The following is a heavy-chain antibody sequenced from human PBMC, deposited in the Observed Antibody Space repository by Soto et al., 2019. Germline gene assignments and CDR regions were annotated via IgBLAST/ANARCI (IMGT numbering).Heavy chain of an antibody. J-gene: IGHJ3*02. V-gene: IGHV3-30*03. Sequence: GGSLRLSCAASGFTFSSYGMHWVRQAPGKGLEWVAVISYDGSNKHYADSVKGRFTISRDSSKNTLYLQMNSLRAEDTAVYYCAGGGRYYDSSGPLIWGQGTMVTVSS. CDR1: GFTFSSYG. D-gene: IGHD3-22*01. CDR2: ISYDGSNK. CDR3: AGGGRYYDSSGPLI.